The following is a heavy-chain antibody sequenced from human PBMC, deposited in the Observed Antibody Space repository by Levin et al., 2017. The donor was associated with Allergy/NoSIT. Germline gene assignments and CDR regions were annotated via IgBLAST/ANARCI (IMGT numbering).Heavy chain of an antibody. Sequence: GGSLRLSCAASGFTFSSYAMSWVRQAPGKGLEWVSAISGSGGSTYYADSVKGRFTISRDNSKNTLYLQMNSLRAEDTAVYYCAKGGAPDATLLDDAFDIWGQGTMVTVSS. D-gene: IGHD2-15*01. J-gene: IGHJ3*02. CDR1: GFTFSSYA. CDR3: AKGGAPDATLLDDAFDI. CDR2: ISGSGGST. V-gene: IGHV3-23*01.